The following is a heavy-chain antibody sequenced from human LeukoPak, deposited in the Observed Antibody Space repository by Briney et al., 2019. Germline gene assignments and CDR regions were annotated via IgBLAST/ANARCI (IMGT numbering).Heavy chain of an antibody. V-gene: IGHV4-31*03. CDR1: GGSISSGGYY. CDR2: IYYSGST. D-gene: IGHD6-13*01. CDR3: AREDTSAAAGTYGY. J-gene: IGHJ4*02. Sequence: SETLSLTCTVSGGSISSGGYYWSWIRQHPGKGLEWIGYIYYSGSTYYNPSLKSRVTISVDTSKNQFSLKLSSVTAADTAVYYCAREDTSAAAGTYGYWGQGTLVTVSS.